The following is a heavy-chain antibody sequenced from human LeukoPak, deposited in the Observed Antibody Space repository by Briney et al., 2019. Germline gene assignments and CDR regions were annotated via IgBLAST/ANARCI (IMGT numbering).Heavy chain of an antibody. Sequence: SETLSLTCTVSGDFITGSTYYWGWIRQPPGKGLEWIGSMYYSGSTYSNPSLRSRVTMSADTSKNQFSLNLKSVTAADTAVYCCARQYYDSTGYYYFDYWGQGTLVTVSS. V-gene: IGHV4-39*01. CDR1: GDFITGSTYY. J-gene: IGHJ4*02. CDR3: ARQYYDSTGYYYFDY. CDR2: MYYSGST. D-gene: IGHD3-22*01.